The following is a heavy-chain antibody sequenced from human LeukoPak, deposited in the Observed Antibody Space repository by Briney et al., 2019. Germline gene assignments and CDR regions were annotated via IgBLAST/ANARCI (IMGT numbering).Heavy chain of an antibody. D-gene: IGHD6-13*01. J-gene: IGHJ4*02. V-gene: IGHV3-21*01. Sequence: GGSLRLSCAASGFTFSSYSMNWVRQAPGKGLEWVSSISSSSSYIYYADSVKGRFTISRDNAKNSLYLQMNSLRAEDTAVYYCARDAAKYSSSWQEEGIDYWGQGTLVTVSS. CDR2: ISSSSSYI. CDR1: GFTFSSYS. CDR3: ARDAAKYSSSWQEEGIDY.